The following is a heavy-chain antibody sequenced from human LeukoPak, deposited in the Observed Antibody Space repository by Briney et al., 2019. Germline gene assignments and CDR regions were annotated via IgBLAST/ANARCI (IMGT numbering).Heavy chain of an antibody. D-gene: IGHD3-3*01. CDR3: ARAARTLFGVFIIAAFDI. CDR2: IIPIFGAA. V-gene: IGHV1-69*06. Sequence: SVKVSCKASGGTFSRYGINWVRQAPGQGLEWMGGIIPIFGAANYAQKFQGRVTITADTSTNTAYMELGSLRSEDAAVYYCARAARTLFGVFIIAAFDIWGQGTMVTVSS. J-gene: IGHJ3*02. CDR1: GGTFSRYG.